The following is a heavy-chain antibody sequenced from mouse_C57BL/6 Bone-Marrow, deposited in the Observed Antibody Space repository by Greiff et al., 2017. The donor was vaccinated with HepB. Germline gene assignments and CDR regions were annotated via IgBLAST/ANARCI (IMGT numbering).Heavy chain of an antibody. D-gene: IGHD2-4*01. CDR2: IDPSDSYT. Sequence: QVQLQQPGAELVKPGASVKLSCKASGYTFTSYWMQWVKQRPGQGLEWIGEIDPSDSYTNYNHKFKGKATLTVDTSSSTAYMQLSSLTSEDSAVYYCARSLYDYDDYYARDYWGQGTSGTVSS. CDR1: GYTFTSYW. J-gene: IGHJ4*01. V-gene: IGHV1-50*01. CDR3: ARSLYDYDDYYARDY.